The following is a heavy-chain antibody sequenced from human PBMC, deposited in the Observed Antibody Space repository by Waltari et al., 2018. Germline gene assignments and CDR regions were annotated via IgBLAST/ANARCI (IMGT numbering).Heavy chain of an antibody. CDR3: AREGDDILTGYKPNWFDP. V-gene: IGHV4-39*07. J-gene: IGHJ5*02. D-gene: IGHD3-9*01. CDR1: GGSISSSSYY. CDR2: IYYSGST. Sequence: QLQLQESGPGLVKPSETLSLTCTVSGGSISSSSYYWGWIRQPPGKGLEWIGSIYYSGSTHYKPSRKSRVTISVNTSKNQFSLKLSSVTAADTAVYYWAREGDDILTGYKPNWFDPWGQGTLVTVSS.